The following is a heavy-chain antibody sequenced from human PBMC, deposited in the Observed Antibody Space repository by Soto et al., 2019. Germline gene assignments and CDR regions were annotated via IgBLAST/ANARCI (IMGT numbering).Heavy chain of an antibody. CDR1: GFTFSSYA. CDR3: ARDRIRAVYYYYGMDV. Sequence: QVQLVESGGGVVQPGRSLRLSCAASGFTFSSYAMHWVRQAPGKGLEWVAVISYDGSNKYYADSVKGRFTISRDNSKNTLYLQMNSLRAEDTAVYYCARDRIRAVYYYYGMDVWGQGTTVTVSS. D-gene: IGHD3-16*01. V-gene: IGHV3-30-3*01. J-gene: IGHJ6*02. CDR2: ISYDGSNK.